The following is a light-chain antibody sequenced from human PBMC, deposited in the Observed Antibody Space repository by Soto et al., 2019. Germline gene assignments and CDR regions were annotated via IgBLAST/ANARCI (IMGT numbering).Light chain of an antibody. J-gene: IGKJ1*01. Sequence: DIQLTQSPSSVSASVGDSLNITCRASQDIEKWLAWYQQKPGRAPKVLIYAASSLQSGVPSTFSGSGSGTDFTLTISSLQPEDFATYYCQQSYSTATWTFGQGTKVDIK. CDR3: QQSYSTATWT. CDR2: AAS. CDR1: QDIEKW. V-gene: IGKV1-12*01.